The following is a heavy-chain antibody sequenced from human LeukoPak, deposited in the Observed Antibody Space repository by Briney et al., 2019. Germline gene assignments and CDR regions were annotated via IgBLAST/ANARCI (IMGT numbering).Heavy chain of an antibody. CDR2: IYYSGST. Sequence: SETLSLTCTVSGGSISYYYWSWIRQPPGKGLEWIGYIYYSGSTSYNPSLKSRVTISVDTSKNQFSLKMTSLTAADTAVYYCARAKGDYWGQGTLVTVSS. CDR3: ARAKGDY. J-gene: IGHJ4*02. V-gene: IGHV4-59*01. CDR1: GGSISYYY.